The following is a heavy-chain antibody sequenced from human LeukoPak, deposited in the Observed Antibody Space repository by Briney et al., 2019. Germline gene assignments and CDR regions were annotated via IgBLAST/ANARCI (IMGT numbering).Heavy chain of an antibody. J-gene: IGHJ4*02. CDR2: INPNSGGT. CDR1: GYTFTGYY. V-gene: IGHV1-2*02. Sequence: ASVKVSCKASGYTFTGYYMHWVRQAPGQGLEWMGWINPNSGGTNYAQKFQGRVTITADKSTSTAYMELSSLRSEDTAVYYCAARGYSYSTFDYWGQGTLVTVSS. D-gene: IGHD5-18*01. CDR3: AARGYSYSTFDY.